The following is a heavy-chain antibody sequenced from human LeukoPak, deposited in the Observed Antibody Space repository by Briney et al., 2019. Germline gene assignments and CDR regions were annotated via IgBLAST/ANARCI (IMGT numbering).Heavy chain of an antibody. CDR2: IYYSGST. CDR1: GGSISSYY. J-gene: IGHJ2*01. CDR3: AGIGWYFDL. Sequence: KPSETLSLTCTVSGGSISSYYWSWIRQPPGKGLEWIGYIYYSGSTNYNPSLKSRVTISVDTSKNQFSLKLSSMTAADTAVYYCAGIGWYFDLWGRGTLVTVSS. D-gene: IGHD3-10*01. V-gene: IGHV4-59*08.